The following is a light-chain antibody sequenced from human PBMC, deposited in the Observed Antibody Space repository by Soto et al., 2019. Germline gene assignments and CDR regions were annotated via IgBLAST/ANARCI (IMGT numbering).Light chain of an antibody. V-gene: IGKV3D-15*01. Sequence: EIVMTQSPDILSVSPGERATLSCRASQSVRRSYLAWYQQKPGQAPRLLIYAASSRATGIPDRFSGSGSGTEFTLTISSLQSEDFAVYYCQQYNNWPLITFGQGTRLEIK. CDR2: AAS. CDR1: QSVRRSY. CDR3: QQYNNWPLIT. J-gene: IGKJ5*01.